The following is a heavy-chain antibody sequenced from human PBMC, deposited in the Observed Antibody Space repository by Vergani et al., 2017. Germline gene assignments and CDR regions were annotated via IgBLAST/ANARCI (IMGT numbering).Heavy chain of an antibody. J-gene: IGHJ4*02. D-gene: IGHD3-10*01. CDR3: AKQYFVSGNYLFDY. Sequence: QVQLVESGGGVVQPGRSLRLSCAASGFRFSSYGMNWVRQAPGKGLEWVAVICYDGSNKYYADSVKGRFTISRDNSKNMLFLQMNNLRTEDTAIYYCAKQYFVSGNYLFDYWGQGTLVTVSS. CDR1: GFRFSSYG. V-gene: IGHV3-33*06. CDR2: ICYDGSNK.